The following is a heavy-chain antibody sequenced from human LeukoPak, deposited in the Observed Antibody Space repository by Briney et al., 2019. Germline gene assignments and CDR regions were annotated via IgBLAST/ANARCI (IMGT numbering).Heavy chain of an antibody. CDR1: GFTFSSYA. J-gene: IGHJ4*02. CDR3: ASRLGLTLFDY. CDR2: ISYDGSNK. Sequence: GGSLRLSCAASGFTFSSYAMHWVRQAPGKGLEWVAVISYDGSNKYYADSVKGRFTISRDNSKNTLYLQMNSLRAEDTAVYCCASRLGLTLFDYWGQGTLVTVSS. V-gene: IGHV3-30-3*01. D-gene: IGHD6-19*01.